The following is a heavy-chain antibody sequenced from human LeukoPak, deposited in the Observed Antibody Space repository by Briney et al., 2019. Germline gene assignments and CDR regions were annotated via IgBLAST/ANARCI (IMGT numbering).Heavy chain of an antibody. CDR2: IIPIFGTA. Sequence: ASVKVSCKASGGTFSSYAISWVRQAPGQGLEWMGGIIPIFGTANYAQEFQGRVTITADESTSTAYMELSSLRSEDTAVYYCARVLSGGQYYYGMDVWGKGTTVTVSS. J-gene: IGHJ6*04. CDR1: GGTFSSYA. D-gene: IGHD2-15*01. CDR3: ARVLSGGQYYYGMDV. V-gene: IGHV1-69*13.